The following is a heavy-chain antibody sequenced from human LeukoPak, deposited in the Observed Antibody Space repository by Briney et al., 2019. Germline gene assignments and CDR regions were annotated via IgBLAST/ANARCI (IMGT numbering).Heavy chain of an antibody. D-gene: IGHD1-26*01. Sequence: GGSLRLSCAASGFTFSTYWMHWVRQAPGKGLVWVSRSRNYADSVKGRLTISRDNAKNSLYLQMNSLRAEDTAVYYCARDGRGPSTLDTKYYYYGMDVWGQGTTVTVSS. CDR1: GFTFSTYW. CDR2: SR. CDR3: ARDGRGPSTLDTKYYYYGMDV. J-gene: IGHJ6*02. V-gene: IGHV3-74*01.